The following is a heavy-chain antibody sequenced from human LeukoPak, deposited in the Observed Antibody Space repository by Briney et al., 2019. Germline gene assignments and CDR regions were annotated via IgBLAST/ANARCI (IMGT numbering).Heavy chain of an antibody. CDR1: GGSISGTPYY. J-gene: IGHJ4*02. V-gene: IGHV4-39*07. Sequence: SETLSLTCAISGGSISGTPYYWGWIRQPPGKGLEWIGSIYYSGSTYYSPSLKSRLTISVDTSKNQFSLKLSSVTAADTAVYYCARASTIFGHFAYWGRGTLVTVSS. CDR2: IYYSGST. D-gene: IGHD3-3*01. CDR3: ARASTIFGHFAY.